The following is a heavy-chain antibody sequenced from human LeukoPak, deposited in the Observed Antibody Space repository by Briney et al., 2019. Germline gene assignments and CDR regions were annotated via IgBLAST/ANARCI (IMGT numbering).Heavy chain of an antibody. CDR2: ISYEDGTNK. V-gene: IGHV3-30*04. CDR1: GFTFRSFV. Sequence: GGSLRLSCATSGFTFRSFVMHWVRQAPGKGLEWVAAISYEDGTNKYYADSVKGRFTISRGNAKNSLYLQMNSLRAEDTAVYYCARAMVTVSDYFDYWGQGTLVTVSS. CDR3: ARAMVTVSDYFDY. J-gene: IGHJ4*02. D-gene: IGHD5-18*01.